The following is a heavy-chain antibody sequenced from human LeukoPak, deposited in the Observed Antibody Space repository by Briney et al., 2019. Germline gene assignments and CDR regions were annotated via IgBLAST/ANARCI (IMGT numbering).Heavy chain of an antibody. CDR1: GYRFTSYW. J-gene: IGHJ3*02. CDR3: ARIIVAAESFDI. Sequence: GGSLKISCKGSGYRFTSYWVGWVRQMPGKGLEWMGIIYPGDSDTRYSPFFQGQVTLSADKSISTAYLQWSSLKGPDTASDYLARIIVAAESFDIWGQGTMVTVSS. V-gene: IGHV5-51*01. D-gene: IGHD3-22*01. CDR2: IYPGDSDT.